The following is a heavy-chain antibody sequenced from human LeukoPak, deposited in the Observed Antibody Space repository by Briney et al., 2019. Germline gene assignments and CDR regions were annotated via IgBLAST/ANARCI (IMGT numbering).Heavy chain of an antibody. V-gene: IGHV3-30*04. CDR2: ISYDGSNK. Sequence: PGGSLRLSCAASGFTFSSYAMHWVRQAPGKGLEWVAVISYDGSNKYYADSVKGRFTISRDNSKNTLYLQMNSLRAEDTAVYYCVRDRGATTGYFDYWGQGTLVTVSS. CDR1: GFTFSSYA. CDR3: VRDRGATTGYFDY. D-gene: IGHD1-26*01. J-gene: IGHJ4*02.